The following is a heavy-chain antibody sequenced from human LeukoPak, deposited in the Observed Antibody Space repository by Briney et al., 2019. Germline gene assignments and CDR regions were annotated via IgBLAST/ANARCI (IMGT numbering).Heavy chain of an antibody. CDR3: AKDTDYGDYQFDY. D-gene: IGHD4-17*01. Sequence: TGGSLRLSCAASGFTFSSYAMSWVRQAPGKGLEWVSAISGSGGSTYYADSVKGRFTISRDNSKNTLYLQMNSLRAEDTAVYYCAKDTDYGDYQFDYWGQGTLVTVSS. CDR1: GFTFSSYA. CDR2: ISGSGGST. J-gene: IGHJ4*02. V-gene: IGHV3-23*01.